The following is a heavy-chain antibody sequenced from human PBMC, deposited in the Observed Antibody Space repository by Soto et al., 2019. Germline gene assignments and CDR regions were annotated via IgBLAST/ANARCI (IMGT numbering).Heavy chain of an antibody. V-gene: IGHV1-69*08. CDR1: GGTFSSYT. D-gene: IGHD4-17*01. Sequence: QVQLVQSGVEVKKPGSSVKVSCKASGGTFSSYTISWVRQAPGQGLEWMGRIIPILGIANYAQKFQGRVTITADKSTSTAYMELSSLRSEDTAVYYCARDRATRGYYYYGMDVWGQGTTVTVSS. J-gene: IGHJ6*02. CDR2: IIPILGIA. CDR3: ARDRATRGYYYYGMDV.